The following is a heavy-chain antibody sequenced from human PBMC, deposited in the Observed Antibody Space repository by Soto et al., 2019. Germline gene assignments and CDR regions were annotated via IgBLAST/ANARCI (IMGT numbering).Heavy chain of an antibody. CDR2: ISCSCGST. CDR1: GFTFSSYA. Sequence: PGGSLRLSCAASGFTFSSYAMSWVRQAPGKGLEWVSAISCSCGSTYYADSVKGRFTISRDNSKNTLYLQMNSLRAEDTAVYYCANVRGYCSSTSCYGSFDYWGQGTLVTVSS. J-gene: IGHJ4*02. CDR3: ANVRGYCSSTSCYGSFDY. D-gene: IGHD2-2*01. V-gene: IGHV3-23*01.